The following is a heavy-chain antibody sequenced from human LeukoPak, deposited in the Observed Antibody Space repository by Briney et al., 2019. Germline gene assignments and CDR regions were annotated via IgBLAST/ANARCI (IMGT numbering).Heavy chain of an antibody. J-gene: IGHJ3*02. V-gene: IGHV4-34*01. CDR2: INHSGST. Sequence: SETLSLTCAVYGGSFSGYYWSWIRQPPGKGLEWIGEINHSGSTNYNPSLKSRVTISVDTSKNQFSLELSSVTAADTAVYYCARVVSRYYYDSSGYFRAPNAFDIWGQGTMVTVSS. D-gene: IGHD3-22*01. CDR1: GGSFSGYY. CDR3: ARVVSRYYYDSSGYFRAPNAFDI.